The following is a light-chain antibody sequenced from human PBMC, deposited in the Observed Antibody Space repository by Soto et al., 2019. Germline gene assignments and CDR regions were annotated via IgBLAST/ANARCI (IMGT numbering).Light chain of an antibody. Sequence: EIVMTQSPATLSVSPGERATLSCRASQRVSSNLALYQQKPGQAPRLLIYGASTRATGIPARFSGSGSGTEFTLTISSLQSEDFAVYYCQQYNNWPYTFGQGTRLEIK. J-gene: IGKJ5*01. V-gene: IGKV3-15*01. CDR2: GAS. CDR3: QQYNNWPYT. CDR1: QRVSSN.